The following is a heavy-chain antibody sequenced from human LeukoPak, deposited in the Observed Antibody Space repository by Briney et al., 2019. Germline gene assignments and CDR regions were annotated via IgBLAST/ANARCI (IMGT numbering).Heavy chain of an antibody. Sequence: SETLSLTCAVYGGSFSGYYWSWIRQPPGKGLEWIGEINHSGSTNYNPSLKSRVTISVDTSKNQFSLKLSSVTAADTAVYYRARVPAAIRATDYWGQGTLVTVSS. V-gene: IGHV4-34*01. CDR3: ARVPAAIRATDY. CDR2: INHSGST. D-gene: IGHD2-2*02. CDR1: GGSFSGYY. J-gene: IGHJ4*02.